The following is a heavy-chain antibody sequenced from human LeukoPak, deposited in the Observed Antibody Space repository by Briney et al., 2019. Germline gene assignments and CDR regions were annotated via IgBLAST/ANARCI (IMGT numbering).Heavy chain of an antibody. V-gene: IGHV3-9*01. Sequence: GGSLRLSCAASGFTFDDYAMHWVRQPPGKGLEWVSGVSWNSGSIGYADSVRGRFTISRDNAKNSLYLQMNSLRTEDTALYYCTKAFGVAGGRGPDYYYYAMDVWGQGTTVTVSS. CDR1: GFTFDDYA. CDR2: VSWNSGSI. D-gene: IGHD3-3*01. CDR3: TKAFGVAGGRGPDYYYYAMDV. J-gene: IGHJ6*02.